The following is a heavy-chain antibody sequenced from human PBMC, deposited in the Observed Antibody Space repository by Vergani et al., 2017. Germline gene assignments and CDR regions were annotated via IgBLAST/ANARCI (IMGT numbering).Heavy chain of an antibody. CDR3: ARDHRDYNNDPGTFDI. Sequence: QVQLVESGGGLVKPGGSLRLSCAASGFSFSDHYMTWIRPAPGKGLEWVSYISNSGNTIEYADSVKGRFSISRDNAKSSLFLQMDSLRAEDTAVYYCARDHRDYNNDPGTFDIWGQGSMVTVSS. CDR2: ISNSGNTI. V-gene: IGHV3-11*01. CDR1: GFSFSDHY. D-gene: IGHD4-11*01. J-gene: IGHJ3*02.